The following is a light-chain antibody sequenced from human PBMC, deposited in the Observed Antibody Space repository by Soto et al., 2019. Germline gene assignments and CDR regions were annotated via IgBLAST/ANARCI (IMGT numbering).Light chain of an antibody. V-gene: IGKV2-30*01. CDR1: QSLVYSNGNAY. CDR2: QVS. J-gene: IGKJ1*01. CDR3: MQGTHWPWT. Sequence: DAVLTQSPLSLPVTLGQPAAISCRSSQSLVYSNGNAYLMWVQQRPGQSPRRLIYQVSTRDAGVPDRFSGSGSGTYFTLTISRVEAEDVGLYYCMQGTHWPWTFGQGTKVEIK.